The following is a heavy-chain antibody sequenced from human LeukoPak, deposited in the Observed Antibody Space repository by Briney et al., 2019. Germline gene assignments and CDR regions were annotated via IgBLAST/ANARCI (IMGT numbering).Heavy chain of an antibody. J-gene: IGHJ4*02. CDR2: INSDGRST. CDR3: TRVFVGDEYSSSVY. D-gene: IGHD6-13*01. V-gene: IGHV3-74*01. CDR1: GFTFSRYY. Sequence: PGGSLRLSCAASGFTFSRYYMHWVRHAPGKGLVWVSRINSDGRSTTYADSVRGRFTVSRDNAKNTLYLQMNSLKVEDTAMYYCTRVFVGDEYSSSVYWGQGTLVTVSS.